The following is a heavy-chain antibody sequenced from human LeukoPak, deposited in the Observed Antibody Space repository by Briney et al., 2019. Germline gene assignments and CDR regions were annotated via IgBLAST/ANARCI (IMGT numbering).Heavy chain of an antibody. CDR2: IKQDGREK. V-gene: IGHV3-7*01. CDR3: ARWRYGSGSYYNPSLYYYYYGMDV. D-gene: IGHD3-10*01. CDR1: GFTFSSYW. Sequence: PGGSLRLSCAASGFTFSSYWMSWVRQAPGKGLEWVANIKQDGREKYYVDSVKGRFTISRDNAKNSLYLQMNSLRAEDTAVYYCARWRYGSGSYYNPSLYYYYYGMDVWGQGTTVTVSS. J-gene: IGHJ6*02.